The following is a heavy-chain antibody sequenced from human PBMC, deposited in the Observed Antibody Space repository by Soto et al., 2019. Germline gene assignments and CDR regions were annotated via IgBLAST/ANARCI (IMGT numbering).Heavy chain of an antibody. CDR3: ARAGAVAGPIDL. J-gene: IGHJ5*02. CDR2: IYNGGTT. CDR1: GFSVSNNY. Sequence: EVPLVESGGDLAQPGGSLRLSCTASGFSVSNNYMNCVRQAPGKGLEWVAIIYNGGTTVYTDSVKGRFTIPRHNSKDTLYLQMNSLRPDDTGVYFCARAGAVAGPIDLWGQGTLVTVSS. D-gene: IGHD6-19*01. V-gene: IGHV3-53*04.